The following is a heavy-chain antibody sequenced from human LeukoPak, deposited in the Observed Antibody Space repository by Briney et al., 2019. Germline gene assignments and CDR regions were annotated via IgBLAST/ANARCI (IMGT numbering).Heavy chain of an antibody. CDR1: GFIFSSYV. J-gene: IGHJ4*02. Sequence: GGSLRLSCAASGFIFSSYVMSWVRQAPGKGLEWVSSVSGNGGSTYYADSVKGRFTISRDNSKNTLFLQVNSLRVEDTAVYYCAKVEMSPVQAPFDYWGQGTLVTVSS. CDR3: AKVEMSPVQAPFDY. V-gene: IGHV3-23*01. D-gene: IGHD5-24*01. CDR2: VSGNGGST.